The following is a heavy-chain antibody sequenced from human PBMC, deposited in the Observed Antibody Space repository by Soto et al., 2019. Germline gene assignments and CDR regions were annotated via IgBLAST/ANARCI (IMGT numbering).Heavy chain of an antibody. Sequence: QVQLQESGPGLVKPSETLSLTCTVSGASVSSGSNYWSWIRQPPGKGLEWIGYIYYTGSTNYNPSLKSRVTISADTSKNQFSLRLNSVTAADTAVYYCARDLSGSGFDYWGQGTLVIVSS. CDR3: ARDLSGSGFDY. CDR2: IYYTGST. D-gene: IGHD1-26*01. J-gene: IGHJ4*02. CDR1: GASVSSGSNY. V-gene: IGHV4-61*01.